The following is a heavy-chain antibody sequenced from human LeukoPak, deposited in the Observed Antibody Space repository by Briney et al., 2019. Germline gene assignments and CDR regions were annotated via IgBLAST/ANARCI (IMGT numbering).Heavy chain of an antibody. V-gene: IGHV3-48*03. CDR2: IRSSGSHI. J-gene: IGHJ3*02. Sequence: PGGSLRLSCAASGFTFGSYEMNWVRQAPGKGLEWVSYIRSSGSHIYYVDSVKGRFTISRDNAKNSLYLQMNSLRAEDTAVYYCARENYGDYDNAFDIWGQGTMVTVSS. CDR3: ARENYGDYDNAFDI. D-gene: IGHD4-17*01. CDR1: GFTFGSYE.